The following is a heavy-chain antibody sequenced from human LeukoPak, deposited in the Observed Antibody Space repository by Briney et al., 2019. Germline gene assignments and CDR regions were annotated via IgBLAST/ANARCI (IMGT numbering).Heavy chain of an antibody. CDR3: ARDSTLRYYFDY. Sequence: SETLSLTCTVSGGSISSYYWSWIRQPAGKGLEWIWRIYTSGSTNYNPSLESRVTMSVDTSKNQFSLNLSSVTAADTAVYYCARDSTLRYYFDYWGQGTLVTVSS. J-gene: IGHJ4*02. D-gene: IGHD2-2*01. V-gene: IGHV4-4*07. CDR1: GGSISSYY. CDR2: IYTSGST.